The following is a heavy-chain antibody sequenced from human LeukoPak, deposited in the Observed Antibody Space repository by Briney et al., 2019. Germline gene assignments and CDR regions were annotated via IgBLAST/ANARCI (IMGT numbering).Heavy chain of an antibody. CDR3: ARGAIVATIKGHDAVDI. Sequence: SGGSLRLSCAASGFTFSTYAMHWVRQAPGKGLEWVAVISYDGSNKYYADSVKGRFTISRDNSKNTLYLQMNSLRAEDTAVYYCARGAIVATIKGHDAVDIWGQGTMVTVSS. CDR1: GFTFSTYA. CDR2: ISYDGSNK. D-gene: IGHD5-12*01. J-gene: IGHJ3*02. V-gene: IGHV3-30-3*01.